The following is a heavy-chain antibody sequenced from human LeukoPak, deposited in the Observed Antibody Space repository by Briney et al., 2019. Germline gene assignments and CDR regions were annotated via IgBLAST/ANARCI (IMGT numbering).Heavy chain of an antibody. V-gene: IGHV3-23*01. J-gene: IGHJ4*02. D-gene: IGHD3-22*01. Sequence: GGSLRLSCAASGFTLSSYAMSWVRQAPGKGLEWVSAISVSGNTYHADSVKGRFTISRDSSKNTLYLQMNRLRAEDAAVYYCAKENWVYNWKYDSSGSGINYWGQGTLVTVSS. CDR2: ISVSGNT. CDR3: AKENWVYNWKYDSSGSGINY. CDR1: GFTLSSYA.